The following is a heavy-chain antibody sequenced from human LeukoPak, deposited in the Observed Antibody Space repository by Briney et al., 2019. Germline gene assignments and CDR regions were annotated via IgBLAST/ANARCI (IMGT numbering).Heavy chain of an antibody. CDR3: ARVGYSSGWYFHDH. CDR2: IYYSGST. Sequence: SETLSLTCTVSGGSVSGYYWSWIRQPPGRGLEWIGYIYYSGSTIYNPSLKSRVTISVDTSKNQFSLKLTSVTAADTAFYYGARVGYSSGWYFHDHWGQGTLVTASS. J-gene: IGHJ5*02. CDR1: GGSVSGYY. V-gene: IGHV4-59*08. D-gene: IGHD6-19*01.